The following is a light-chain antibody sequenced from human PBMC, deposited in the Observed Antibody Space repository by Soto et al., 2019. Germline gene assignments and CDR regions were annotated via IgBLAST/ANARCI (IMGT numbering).Light chain of an antibody. CDR2: SNN. Sequence: QPVLTQPPSASGTPGQRVTISCSGSSSNIGSNIVNWYQHLPGTAPKLLIYSNNQRPSGVPDRFSASKSGTSASLAISGLQSGDEADYYCAAWDDSLNVSYVFGTGTKLTVL. CDR3: AAWDDSLNVSYV. J-gene: IGLJ1*01. V-gene: IGLV1-44*01. CDR1: SSNIGSNI.